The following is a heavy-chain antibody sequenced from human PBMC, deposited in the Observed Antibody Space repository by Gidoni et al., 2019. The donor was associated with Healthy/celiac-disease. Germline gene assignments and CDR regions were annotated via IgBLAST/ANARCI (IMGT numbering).Heavy chain of an antibody. Sequence: EVQLVESGGGLVTPGRSLRLSCTASGFTFGAYAMSWFRQAPGKGLEWVGFIRSKAYGGTTEYAASVKGRFTISRDDSKSIAYLQMNSLKTEDTAVYYCQAYCGGDCYSGAYWGQGTLVTVSS. CDR3: QAYCGGDCYSGAY. D-gene: IGHD2-21*02. V-gene: IGHV3-49*05. J-gene: IGHJ4*02. CDR1: GFTFGAYA. CDR2: IRSKAYGGTT.